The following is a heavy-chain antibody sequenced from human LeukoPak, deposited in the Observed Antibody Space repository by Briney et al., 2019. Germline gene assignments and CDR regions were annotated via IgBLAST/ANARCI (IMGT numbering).Heavy chain of an antibody. CDR1: GGSISSYY. Sequence: PSETLSLTCTVSGGSISSYYWSWIRQPPGKGLEWIGYIHYSGSTNYNPSLKSRVTISVDMSKNQISLQLSSVTAADTAVYYCARHGWFGELLYGWFDPWGQGTLVTVSS. J-gene: IGHJ5*02. D-gene: IGHD3-10*01. CDR3: ARHGWFGELLYGWFDP. V-gene: IGHV4-59*08. CDR2: IHYSGST.